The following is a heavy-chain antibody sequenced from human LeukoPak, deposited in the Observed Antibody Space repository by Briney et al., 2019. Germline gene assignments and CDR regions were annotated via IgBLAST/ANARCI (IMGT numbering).Heavy chain of an antibody. CDR2: IYTSGST. CDR1: GGSVSSGSYY. D-gene: IGHD6-6*01. Sequence: SETLSLTCTVSGGSVSSGSYYWSWIRQPAGKGLEWIGRIYTSGSTNYNPSLKSRVTISVDTSKNQFSLKLSSVTAADTAVYYCARGGGPSIAARVNYYYYMDVWGKGTTVTVSS. CDR3: ARGGGPSIAARVNYYYYMDV. V-gene: IGHV4-61*02. J-gene: IGHJ6*03.